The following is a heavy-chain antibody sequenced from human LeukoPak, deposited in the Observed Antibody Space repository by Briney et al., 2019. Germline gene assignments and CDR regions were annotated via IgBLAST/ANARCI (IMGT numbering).Heavy chain of an antibody. CDR1: GGTFSSYA. D-gene: IGHD6-19*01. J-gene: IGHJ4*02. CDR2: IIPIFGTA. CDR3: ARDDKFGIAVAGLDY. V-gene: IGHV1-69*05. Sequence: SVKVSCKASGGTFSSYAISWVRQAPGQGLEWMGGIIPIFGTANYAQKFQGRVTITTDEATSTDQMERSSLRSEDTAVYYCARDDKFGIAVAGLDYWGQGTLVTVSS.